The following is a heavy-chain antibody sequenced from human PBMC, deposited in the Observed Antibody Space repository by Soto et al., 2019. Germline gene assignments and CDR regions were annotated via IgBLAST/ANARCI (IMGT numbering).Heavy chain of an antibody. CDR2: IYYSGST. V-gene: IGHV4-31*03. CDR3: ARGSSIAGLYHGMDV. Sequence: SETLSLTCTVSGGSISSGGYYWSWIRQHPGKGLEWIGYIYYSGSTYYNPSLKSRVTISVDTSKNQFSLKLSSVTAADTAVYYCARGSSIAGLYHGMDVWGQGTTVTVSS. D-gene: IGHD6-6*01. CDR1: GGSISSGGYY. J-gene: IGHJ6*02.